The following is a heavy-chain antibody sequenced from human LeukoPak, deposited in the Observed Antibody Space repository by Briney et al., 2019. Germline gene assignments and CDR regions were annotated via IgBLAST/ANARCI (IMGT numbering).Heavy chain of an antibody. J-gene: IGHJ4*02. V-gene: IGHV1-2*02. CDR2: IKSKSGET. CDR3: ARGPRITVSGPSDY. CDR1: GYTFTDYY. D-gene: IGHD6-19*01. Sequence: VSVKVSCKASGYTFTDYYMHWVRQAPGQGLEWMGWIKSKSGETNYAQKFQGRVAMTRDTSITTVYMELSWLRSDDTAVYYCARGPRITVSGPSDYWGQGTLVTVSS.